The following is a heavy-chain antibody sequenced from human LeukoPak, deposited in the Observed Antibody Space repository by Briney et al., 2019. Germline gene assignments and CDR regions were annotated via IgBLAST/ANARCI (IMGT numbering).Heavy chain of an antibody. J-gene: IGHJ3*02. CDR1: GYTFTSYS. V-gene: IGHV1-18*01. CDR3: ARDSSQYSSGWSSAFDI. D-gene: IGHD6-19*01. CDR2: ISAYNGNT. Sequence: ASVKLSCKASGYTFTSYSISWLRQAPGQGREWMGWISAYNGNTNYAQKLQGRVAMTTDTSTSTAYIKLRSLRSDDTAVYYCARDSSQYSSGWSSAFDIWGQGTMVTVSS.